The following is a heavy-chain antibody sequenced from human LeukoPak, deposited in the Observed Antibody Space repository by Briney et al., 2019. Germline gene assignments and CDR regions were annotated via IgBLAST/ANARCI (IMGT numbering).Heavy chain of an antibody. CDR2: IWYDGSNK. CDR1: GFTFSSYG. V-gene: IGHV3-33*01. CDR3: AREEDVVVVAALDY. Sequence: AGRSLRLSCAASGFTFSSYGMHWVRQAPGKGLEWVAVIWYDGSNKYYADSVKGRFTISRDNSKNTLYLQMNSLRAEDTAVYYCAREEDVVVVAALDYWGQGTLVTVSS. D-gene: IGHD2-15*01. J-gene: IGHJ4*02.